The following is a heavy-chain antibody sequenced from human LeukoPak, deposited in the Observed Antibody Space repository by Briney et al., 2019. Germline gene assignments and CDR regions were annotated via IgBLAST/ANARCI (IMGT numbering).Heavy chain of an antibody. V-gene: IGHV4-39*07. CDR2: IFYSGST. D-gene: IGHD1-26*01. J-gene: IGHJ4*02. Sequence: PSETLSLTCTVSGVSISSSNYYWGWVRQPPGKALEWIGNIFYSGSTYYSPSLKSRVTISLDTSRNQFSLKLNSVTAADTAMYYCAKSGGYGLIDYWGQGTLVTVSS. CDR1: GVSISSSNYY. CDR3: AKSGGYGLIDY.